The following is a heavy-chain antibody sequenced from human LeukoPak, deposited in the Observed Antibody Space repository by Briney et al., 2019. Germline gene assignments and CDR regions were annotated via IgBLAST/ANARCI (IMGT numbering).Heavy chain of an antibody. J-gene: IGHJ4*02. Sequence: SVKVSCKASGGTFSSYAISWVRQAPGQGLEWMGRIIPIFGIANYAQKFQGRVTITADKSTSTAYMELSSLRSEDTAVYYCARVKCSSTSCYRGYFDYWGQGTLVTVPS. CDR3: ARVKCSSTSCYRGYFDY. CDR2: IIPIFGIA. V-gene: IGHV1-69*04. D-gene: IGHD2-2*02. CDR1: GGTFSSYA.